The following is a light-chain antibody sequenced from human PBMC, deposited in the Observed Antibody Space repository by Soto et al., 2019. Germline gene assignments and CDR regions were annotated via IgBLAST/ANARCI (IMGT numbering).Light chain of an antibody. J-gene: IGLJ2*01. Sequence: QSALTQPASVSGSPGQSITFSCTGTSNDIGGYNYVSWYQQYPGKAPKLMIFDVSNRPSGVSYRFSGSKSGNTASLTISGLQAEDEADYYCSSYTSSSTLPFGGGTKLTVL. CDR2: DVS. V-gene: IGLV2-14*01. CDR1: SNDIGGYNY. CDR3: SSYTSSSTLP.